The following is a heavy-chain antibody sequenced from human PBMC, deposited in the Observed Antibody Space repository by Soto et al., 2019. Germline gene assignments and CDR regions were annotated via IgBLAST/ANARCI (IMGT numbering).Heavy chain of an antibody. D-gene: IGHD6-13*01. J-gene: IGHJ6*02. V-gene: IGHV3-23*01. CDR1: GFTLSSYA. CDR3: AKKYSSSWTIHYYYYGMDV. Sequence: PGGSLRLSCAASGFTLSSYAMSWVRQAPGKGLEWVSAISGSGGSTYYADSVKGRFTISRDNSKNTLYLQMNSLRAEDTAVYYCAKKYSSSWTIHYYYYGMDVWGQGTTVTVSS. CDR2: ISGSGGST.